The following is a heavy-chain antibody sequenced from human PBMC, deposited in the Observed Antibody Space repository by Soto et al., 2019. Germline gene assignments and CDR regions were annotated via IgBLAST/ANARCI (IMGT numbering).Heavy chain of an antibody. Sequence: SGPTLANPTETLTLTCTVSWFSLSNARMGVSWIRQPPGKALEWLAHIFSNDEKSYSTSLKSRLTISKDTSKSQVVLTMTNMDPVDTATYYCARMGFYYYDSSGYPSYYYGMDVWGQGTTVTLSS. CDR3: ARMGFYYYDSSGYPSYYYGMDV. J-gene: IGHJ6*02. CDR2: IFSNDEK. D-gene: IGHD3-22*01. CDR1: WFSLSNARMG. V-gene: IGHV2-26*01.